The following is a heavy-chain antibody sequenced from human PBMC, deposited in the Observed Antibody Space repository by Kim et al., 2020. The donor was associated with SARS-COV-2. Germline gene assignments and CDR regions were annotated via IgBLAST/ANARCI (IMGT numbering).Heavy chain of an antibody. J-gene: IGHJ5*01. CDR3: ASRFYGLGRYYFD. Sequence: SETLSLTCTASGCSISSCSYYWGWIRQPPGQGLAWIGSICYSGSTYYNSSLKSRVTISVDTTNNQSSLKLSPVTAAATAVYYSASRFYGLGRYYFD. CDR2: ICYSGST. V-gene: IGHV4-39*01. D-gene: IGHD3-10*01. CDR1: GCSISSCSYY.